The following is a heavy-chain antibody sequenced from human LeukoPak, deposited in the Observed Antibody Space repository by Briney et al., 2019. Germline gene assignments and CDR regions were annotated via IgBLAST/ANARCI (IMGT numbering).Heavy chain of an antibody. D-gene: IGHD2-21*01. CDR2: ISPDSATT. CDR1: GFTFSSYA. Sequence: GGSLRLSCAASGFTFSSYAMRWIRQAPGKGLEWVSAISPDSATTYYADSVKGRFAISRDNSKYTLYLRMNSLRAEDTAVYYCAKRGDLGYFDYWGQGAPVTVSS. V-gene: IGHV3-23*01. J-gene: IGHJ4*02. CDR3: AKRGDLGYFDY.